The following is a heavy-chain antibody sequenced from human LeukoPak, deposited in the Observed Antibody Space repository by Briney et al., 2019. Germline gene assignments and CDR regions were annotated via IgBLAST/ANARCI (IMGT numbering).Heavy chain of an antibody. CDR1: GFTFSSYA. D-gene: IGHD5-18*01. V-gene: IGHV3-23*01. J-gene: IGHJ6*03. CDR3: ARDSAGYGVADYYYYYMDV. CDR2: ISGSGGST. Sequence: GGSLTLSCSASGFTFSSYAMSWVRQAPGKGLEWVSAISGSGGSTYYAVSVKGRFTISRDNSKNTLYLQMNSLRAEDTAVYYCARDSAGYGVADYYYYYMDVWGKGTTVTVSS.